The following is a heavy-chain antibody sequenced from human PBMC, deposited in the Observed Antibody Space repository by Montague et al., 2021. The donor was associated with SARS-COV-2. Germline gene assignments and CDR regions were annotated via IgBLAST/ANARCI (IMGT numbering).Heavy chain of an antibody. J-gene: IGHJ6*02. CDR1: GYSFTSYW. Sequence: QSGSEVKKPGESLKISCKGSGYSFTSYWIGWVRQMPGKGLEWTGXIYPGDSDTRYSPSFQGQVTISADKSISTAYLQWSSLKASDTAMYYCARRGWLQLFGMDVWGQGTTVTVSS. D-gene: IGHD5-24*01. V-gene: IGHV5-51*01. CDR3: ARRGWLQLFGMDV. CDR2: IYPGDSDT.